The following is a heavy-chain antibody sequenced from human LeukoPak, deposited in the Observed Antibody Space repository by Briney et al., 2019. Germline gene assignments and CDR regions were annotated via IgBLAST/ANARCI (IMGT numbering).Heavy chain of an antibody. V-gene: IGHV1-69*13. CDR2: IIPIFGTA. CDR3: ARSGSSGYPYYFDY. Sequence: GASVKVSCKASGGTFSSYAISWVRQVPGQGLEWMGGIIPIFGTANYAQKFQGRVTITADESTSTAYMELSSLRSEDTAVYYCARSGSSGYPYYFDYWGQGTLVTVSS. CDR1: GGTFSSYA. J-gene: IGHJ4*02. D-gene: IGHD3-22*01.